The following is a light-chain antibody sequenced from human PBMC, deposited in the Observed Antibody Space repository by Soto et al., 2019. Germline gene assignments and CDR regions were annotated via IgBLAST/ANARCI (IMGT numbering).Light chain of an antibody. CDR3: QQYGSSPWT. V-gene: IGKV3-20*01. CDR2: GAS. CDR1: QIVSRNF. J-gene: IGKJ1*01. Sequence: EIVLTQSPGTLSLSPGSRSTLSCRASQIVSRNFLAWYRQKPGQAPRLLIYGASNRATDTPDRFSGSGSGADFSLTISRLEPEDFAVYYCQQYGSSPWTFGQGTKVDTK.